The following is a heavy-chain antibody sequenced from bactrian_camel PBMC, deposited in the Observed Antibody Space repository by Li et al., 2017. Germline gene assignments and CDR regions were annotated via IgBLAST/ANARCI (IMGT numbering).Heavy chain of an antibody. CDR3: AADLTACMSTVMLRRRRADLPY. Sequence: VQLVESGGGSVQAGGSPRLSCAASGNAMRAYCMGWFRQTPGKEREGVASIGGSVTRYADSVKGRFTISMDNAKNTLYLQMNSLKPEDTAMYYCAADLTACMSTVMLRRRRADLPYWGQGTQVTVS. V-gene: IGHV3S63*01. D-gene: IGHD4*01. J-gene: IGHJ4*01. CDR1: GNAMRAYC. CDR2: IGGSVT.